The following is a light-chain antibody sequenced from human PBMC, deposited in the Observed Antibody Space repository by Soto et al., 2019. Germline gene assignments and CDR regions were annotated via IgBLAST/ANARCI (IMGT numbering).Light chain of an antibody. CDR2: EVS. V-gene: IGLV2-14*01. CDR3: SSYTSSSTLRGV. Sequence: QSALTQPASVSGSPGQSITISCTGTSSDVGGYNYVSWYQQHPGKAPKLMIYEVSNRPSGVSHRFSGSKSGNTASLTISGLQAEDEADYYCSSYTSSSTLRGVFGGGTKLTVL. J-gene: IGLJ2*01. CDR1: SSDVGGYNY.